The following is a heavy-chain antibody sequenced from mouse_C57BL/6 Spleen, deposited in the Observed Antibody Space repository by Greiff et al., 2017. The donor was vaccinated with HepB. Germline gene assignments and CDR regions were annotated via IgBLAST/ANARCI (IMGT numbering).Heavy chain of an antibody. D-gene: IGHD3-2*02. CDR3: ARSSSDSSGYFDY. V-gene: IGHV1-81*01. CDR2: IYPRSGNT. CDR1: GYTFTSYG. Sequence: QVQLQQSGAELARPGASVKLSCKASGYTFTSYGISWVKQRTGQGLEWIGEIYPRSGNTYYNEKFKGKATLTAAKSSSTAYMELRSLTSEDSAVYFCARSSSDSSGYFDYWGQGTTLTVSS. J-gene: IGHJ2*01.